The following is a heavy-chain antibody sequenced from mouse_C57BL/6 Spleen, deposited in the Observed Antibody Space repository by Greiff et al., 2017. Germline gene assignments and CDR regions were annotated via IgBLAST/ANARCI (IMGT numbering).Heavy chain of an antibody. CDR1: GYTFTSYW. Sequence: QVQLQQPGAELVKPGASVKLSCKASGYTFTSYWMHWVKQRPGQGLEWIGMIHPNSGSTNYNEKFKSKATLTVDKSSSTAYMQRSSLTSEDSAVYYGARIYGNYGGIAYWGQGTLVTVSA. CDR2: IHPNSGST. CDR3: ARIYGNYGGIAY. V-gene: IGHV1-64*01. D-gene: IGHD2-1*01. J-gene: IGHJ3*01.